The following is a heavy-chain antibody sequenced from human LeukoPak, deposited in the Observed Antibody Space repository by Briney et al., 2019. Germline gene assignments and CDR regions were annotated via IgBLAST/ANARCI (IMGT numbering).Heavy chain of an antibody. Sequence: PSETLSLTCTVSGGSISSYYWSWIRQPLGKGLEWIGYIYYSGSTNYNPSLKSRVTISVDTSKNQFSLKLSSVTAADTAVYYCASARRSPTPFDYWGQGTLVTVSS. J-gene: IGHJ4*02. CDR3: ASARRSPTPFDY. V-gene: IGHV4-59*01. CDR2: IYYSGST. CDR1: GGSISSYY. D-gene: IGHD3-16*01.